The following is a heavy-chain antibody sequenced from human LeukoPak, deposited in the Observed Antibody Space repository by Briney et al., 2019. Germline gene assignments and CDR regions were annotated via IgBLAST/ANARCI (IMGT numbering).Heavy chain of an antibody. V-gene: IGHV4-61*02. J-gene: IGHJ3*02. D-gene: IGHD3-10*01. CDR1: GGSISSGTYY. CDR3: ARDLLLSAFDI. CDR2: IYTSGYT. Sequence: SETLSLTCTVSGGSISSGTYYWYWVRQPAGKGLEWIGRIYTSGYTDYNPSLKSRVTISVDTSKNQFSLKLSSVTAADTAVYYCARDLLLSAFDIWGQGTMVTVSS.